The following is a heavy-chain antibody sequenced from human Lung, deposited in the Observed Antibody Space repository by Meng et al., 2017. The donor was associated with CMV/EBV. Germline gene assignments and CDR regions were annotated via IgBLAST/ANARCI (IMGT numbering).Heavy chain of an antibody. CDR2: IVVGSGNT. Sequence: XVXVSXXASGFTFTSSAVQWVRQARGQRLEWIGWIVVGSGNTNYAQKFQERVTITRDMSTSTAYMELSSLRSEDTAVYYCGIVVVPAAIGVDAFDIWGQGTMVXVSS. CDR1: GFTFTSSA. J-gene: IGHJ3*02. CDR3: GIVVVPAAIGVDAFDI. D-gene: IGHD2-2*02. V-gene: IGHV1-58*01.